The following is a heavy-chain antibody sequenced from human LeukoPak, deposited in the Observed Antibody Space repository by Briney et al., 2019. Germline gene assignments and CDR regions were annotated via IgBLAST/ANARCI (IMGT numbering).Heavy chain of an antibody. CDR2: ISGSGGNT. V-gene: IGHV3-23*01. Sequence: GGSLRLSCAASGFTFSSYGMRWVRQAPGKGLAWVSSISGSGGNTYYADSVKGRFTISRDNSKNTLFLHMNSLRAEDTAVYYCAKALGGYHFDYWGQGTLVTVSS. J-gene: IGHJ4*02. CDR1: GFTFSSYG. CDR3: AKALGGYHFDY. D-gene: IGHD3-16*01.